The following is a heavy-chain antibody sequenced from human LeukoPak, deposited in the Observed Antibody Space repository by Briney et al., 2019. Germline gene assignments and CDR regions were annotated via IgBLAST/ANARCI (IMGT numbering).Heavy chain of an antibody. CDR3: AKHFCTGLDCSLFDS. CDR1: GFTMSNYG. CDR2: IRSAVDTT. J-gene: IGHJ4*02. V-gene: IGHV3-23*01. D-gene: IGHD3/OR15-3a*01. Sequence: GGSLRLSCEASGFTMSNYGVSWVRQAPGKGLEWVSGIRSAVDTTHYADSVKGRFIISRDNPKNTLSLQLNSLRPEDTALYYCAKHFCTGLDCSLFDSWGQGTLVTVSS.